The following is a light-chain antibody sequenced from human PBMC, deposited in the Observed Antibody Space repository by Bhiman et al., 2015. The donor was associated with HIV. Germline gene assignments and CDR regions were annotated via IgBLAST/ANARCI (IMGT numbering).Light chain of an antibody. CDR3: QSYDVSVHVV. V-gene: IGLV6-57*01. CDR1: SGSIASYY. Sequence: NFMLTQPQSVSASPGKTVTISCTRSSGSIASYYVQWYQQRPGSSPTLVIYEDTLRPIGVPDRFSGFVDTSSNSASLTISGLTTEDEADYYCQSYDVSVHVVFGGGTKLTVL. J-gene: IGLJ2*01. CDR2: EDT.